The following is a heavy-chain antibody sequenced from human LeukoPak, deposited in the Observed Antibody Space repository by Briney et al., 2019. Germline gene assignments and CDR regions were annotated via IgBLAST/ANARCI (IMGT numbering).Heavy chain of an antibody. D-gene: IGHD5-12*01. V-gene: IGHV3-33*06. CDR3: AKDLATGDY. CDR2: IWYDGSNK. J-gene: IGHJ4*02. CDR1: GCTFSSYG. Sequence: PARTLRLSCAAPGCTFSSYGMHWVLQAPCKGLEWVAVIWYDGSNKYYADSVKVRFTISRDNSKNTLYLQMNSLRAEDTAVYYCAKDLATGDYWGQGTLVTVSS.